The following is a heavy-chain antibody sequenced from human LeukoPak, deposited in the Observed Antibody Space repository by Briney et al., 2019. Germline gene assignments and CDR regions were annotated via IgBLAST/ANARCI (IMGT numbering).Heavy chain of an antibody. Sequence: SETLSLTCAVYGGSFSGYYWSWIRQPAGKGLEWIGRIYTSGSTNYNPSLKSRVTMSVDTSKNQFSLKLSSVTAADTAVYYCARDLGTIFGVVHNYYYYYMDVWGKGTTVTVSS. J-gene: IGHJ6*03. D-gene: IGHD3-3*01. CDR2: IYTSGST. V-gene: IGHV4-4*07. CDR1: GGSFSGYY. CDR3: ARDLGTIFGVVHNYYYYYMDV.